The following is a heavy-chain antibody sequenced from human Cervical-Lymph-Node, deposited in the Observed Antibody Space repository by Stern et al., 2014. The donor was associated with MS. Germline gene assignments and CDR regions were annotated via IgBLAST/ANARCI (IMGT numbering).Heavy chain of an antibody. D-gene: IGHD3-9*01. V-gene: IGHV1-69*01. CDR2: IIPRFGVT. J-gene: IGHJ6*02. Sequence: QLVQSGAEVKQPGSSVNVSCKASGGTFRNFGFSWVRQAPGQGLEWMGGIIPRFGVTNYEEKNQGRVTITADESTNTVYMELSSLRSEDTAVYYCARHFDWLLGAEDYGMDVWGQGTTVTVSS. CDR1: GGTFRNFG. CDR3: ARHFDWLLGAEDYGMDV.